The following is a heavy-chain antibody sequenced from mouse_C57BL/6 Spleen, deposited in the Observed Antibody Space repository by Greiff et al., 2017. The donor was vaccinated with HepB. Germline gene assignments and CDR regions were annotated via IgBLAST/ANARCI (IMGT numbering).Heavy chain of an antibody. D-gene: IGHD1-1*01. Sequence: EVQLQQSGAELVRPGASVKLSCTASGFNIKDDYMHWVKQRPEQGLEWIGWIDPENGDTEYASKFQGKATITADTSSNTAYLQLSSLTSEDTAVYYCTTGGGYGSFDDWGQGTTLTVSS. CDR3: TTGGGYGSFDD. CDR1: GFNIKDDY. J-gene: IGHJ2*01. CDR2: IDPENGDT. V-gene: IGHV14-4*01.